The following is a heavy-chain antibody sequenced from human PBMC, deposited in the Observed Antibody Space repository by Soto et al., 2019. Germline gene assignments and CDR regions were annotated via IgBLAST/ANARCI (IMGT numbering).Heavy chain of an antibody. J-gene: IGHJ4*02. CDR3: ARDLIAVAGTLGY. CDR1: GGTFSSYT. Sequence: QVQLVQSGAEVKKPGSSVKVSCKASGGTFSSYTISWVRQAPGQGLEWIGRIIPILGIANYAQKFQGRVTITADKSTSTAYMELSSLRSEDTAVYYCARDLIAVAGTLGYWGQGTLVTVSS. V-gene: IGHV1-69*08. CDR2: IIPILGIA. D-gene: IGHD6-19*01.